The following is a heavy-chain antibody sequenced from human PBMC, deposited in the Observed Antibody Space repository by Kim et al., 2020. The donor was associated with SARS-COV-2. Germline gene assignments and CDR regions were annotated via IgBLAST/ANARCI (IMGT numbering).Heavy chain of an antibody. Sequence: SETLSPTCTVSGDSISRYYWSWIRQIPGKGLEWIGFIHSSGATRYKPSLKSRATISIDTSKNQFSLRLTSVTPADTAVYYCARHGHSSAFYKILGPFDP. D-gene: IGHD6-19*01. V-gene: IGHV4-59*08. CDR2: IHSSGAT. CDR1: GDSISRYY. CDR3: ARHGHSSAFYKILGPFDP. J-gene: IGHJ5*02.